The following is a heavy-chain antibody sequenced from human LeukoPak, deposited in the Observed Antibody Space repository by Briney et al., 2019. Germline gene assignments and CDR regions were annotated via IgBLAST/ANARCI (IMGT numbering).Heavy chain of an antibody. D-gene: IGHD3-9*01. CDR1: GGSVSGYY. CDR2: VNHSGNT. CDR3: ARRSPTYYDILTGYSRNWYFDL. J-gene: IGHJ2*01. V-gene: IGHV4-34*01. Sequence: SETLSLTCAVYGGSVSGYYWSWIRQPPGKGLEWIGEVNHSGNTNYNPSLNSRVTISVDTSKNQFSLKLSSVTAAHTAVYYCARRSPTYYDILTGYSRNWYFDLWGRRTLVTVSS.